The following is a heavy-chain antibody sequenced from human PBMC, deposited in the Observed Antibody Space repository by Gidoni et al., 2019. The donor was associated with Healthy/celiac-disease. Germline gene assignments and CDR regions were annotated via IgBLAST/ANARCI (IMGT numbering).Heavy chain of an antibody. D-gene: IGHD6-19*01. V-gene: IGHV5-51*01. J-gene: IGHJ4*02. CDR1: GYSFTSYW. CDR3: ARQWLVPYFDY. Sequence: GGPLHFPCQGSGYSFTSYWIGWVRQMPGKGLEWMGIIYPGDSDTRYSPSFQGQVTISADKSISTAYLQWSSLKASDTAMYYCARQWLVPYFDYWGQGTLVTVSS. CDR2: IYPGDSDT.